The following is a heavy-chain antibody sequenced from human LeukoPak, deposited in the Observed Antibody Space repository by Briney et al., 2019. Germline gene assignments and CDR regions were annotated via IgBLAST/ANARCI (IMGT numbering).Heavy chain of an antibody. CDR1: GYSYTYYW. Sequence: GESLKISCQVSGYSYTYYWISSVRQMPGKGLEWMGRIDPSDSYINHSPSFQGHVSISADKSVSTAYLQWSNLKASDSAMYYCARQPRGTVVFDYGRQGTLVTVSS. CDR2: IDPSDSYI. D-gene: IGHD4-23*01. CDR3: ARQPRGTVVFDY. V-gene: IGHV5-10-1*01. J-gene: IGHJ4*02.